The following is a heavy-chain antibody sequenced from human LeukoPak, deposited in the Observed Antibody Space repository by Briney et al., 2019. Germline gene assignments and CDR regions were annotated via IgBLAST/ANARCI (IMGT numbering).Heavy chain of an antibody. CDR3: VRDGSGPGHN. CDR2: IKEDGSEK. J-gene: IGHJ4*02. V-gene: IGHV3-7*01. CDR1: GFTFRRSW. D-gene: IGHD6-19*01. Sequence: GGSLRLSCAASGFTFRRSWMSWVRQAPGKELEWLTNIKEDGSEKNYLYSVRGRFTISRDNAKNTLYLQMNNLRTEDTSVYYCVRDGSGPGHNWGQGTLVIVSS.